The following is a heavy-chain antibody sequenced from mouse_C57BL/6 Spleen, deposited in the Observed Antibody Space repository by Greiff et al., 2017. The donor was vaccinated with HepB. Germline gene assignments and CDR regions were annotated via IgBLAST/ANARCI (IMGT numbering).Heavy chain of an antibody. CDR2: INPNNGGT. V-gene: IGHV1-26*01. CDR3: ARSIWSY. J-gene: IGHJ2*01. CDR1: GYTFTDYY. Sequence: VQLQQSGPELVKPGASVKISCKASGYTFTDYYMNWVKQSHGKSLEWIGDINPNNGGTSYNQKFKGKATLTVDKSSSTAYMELRSLTSEDSAVYYCARSIWSYWGQGTTLTVSS.